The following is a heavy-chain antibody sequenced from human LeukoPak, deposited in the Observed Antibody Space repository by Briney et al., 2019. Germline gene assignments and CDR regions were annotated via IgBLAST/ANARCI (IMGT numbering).Heavy chain of an antibody. D-gene: IGHD3-22*01. J-gene: IGHJ4*02. V-gene: IGHV3-7*01. CDR1: GLTFSSYW. Sequence: GGSLRLSCAASGLTFSSYWMSWVRQAPGKGLEWVASIKNDESEKYYVDSLKGRITISRDNARNSLFLQMNSLRAEDTAVYYCARQGYYDRSGYYSWGQGTLVTVSS. CDR3: ARQGYYDRSGYYS. CDR2: IKNDESEK.